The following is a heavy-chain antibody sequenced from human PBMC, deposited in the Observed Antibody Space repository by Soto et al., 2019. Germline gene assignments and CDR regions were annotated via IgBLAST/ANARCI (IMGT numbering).Heavy chain of an antibody. CDR2: IIPSSGRT. J-gene: IGHJ4*02. CDR3: ATRGTQGRWLEFADY. V-gene: IGHV1-69*01. D-gene: IGHD5-12*01. Sequence: QVQLVQSGAEVKRPGSSVKVSCEASGGTFSSLGFTWVRQAPGQGLEGMGGIIPSSGRTTFAPKFLGRVTITADESTRTTYMELTALTSDDTAIYYCATRGTQGRWLEFADYWGQGTLVTVSS. CDR1: GGTFSSLG.